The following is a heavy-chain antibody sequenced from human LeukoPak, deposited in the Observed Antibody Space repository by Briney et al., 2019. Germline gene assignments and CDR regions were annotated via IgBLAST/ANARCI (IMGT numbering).Heavy chain of an antibody. CDR3: TTRRMVRGTSGDY. Sequence: KPGGSLRLSCAASGFTFSNAWMSWVRQAPGKELEWVGRIKSKTDGGTTDYAAPVKGRLTISRDDSKNTLYLQMNSLKTEDTAVYYCTTRRMVRGTSGDYWGQGTLVTVSS. CDR1: GFTFSNAW. V-gene: IGHV3-15*01. CDR2: IKSKTDGGTT. J-gene: IGHJ4*02. D-gene: IGHD3-10*01.